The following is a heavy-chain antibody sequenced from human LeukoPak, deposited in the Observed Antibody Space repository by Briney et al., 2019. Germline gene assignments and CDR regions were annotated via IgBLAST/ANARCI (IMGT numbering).Heavy chain of an antibody. J-gene: IGHJ4*02. CDR3: ARNPDGDYDY. Sequence: KAGGSLRLSCAASGFTISDYWMHWVRQPPGKGLVWVSNIKTDGRITDYTASVKGRFTISRDNARITLYLQMDSLRVEDTAVYYCARNPDGDYDYWGQGALVTVSS. D-gene: IGHD2-8*01. V-gene: IGHV3-74*01. CDR2: IKTDGRIT. CDR1: GFTISDYW.